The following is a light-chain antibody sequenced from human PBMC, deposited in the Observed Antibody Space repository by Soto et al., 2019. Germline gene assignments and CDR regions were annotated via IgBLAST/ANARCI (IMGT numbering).Light chain of an antibody. CDR1: TGAVTSGSY. Sequence: QAVVTQEPSLTVSLGGTITLTCTSSTGAVTSGSYPNWLQQKPGQAPRGLIYSTSYRHSWTPARFSGSLLGGKAALTLSGVQPEDEADYYCLLYFGDAQVFGGGTKLTVL. CDR3: LLYFGDAQV. J-gene: IGLJ2*01. V-gene: IGLV7-43*01. CDR2: STS.